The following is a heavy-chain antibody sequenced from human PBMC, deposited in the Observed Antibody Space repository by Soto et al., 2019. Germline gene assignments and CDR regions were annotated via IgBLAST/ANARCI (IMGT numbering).Heavy chain of an antibody. V-gene: IGHV3-7*01. CDR1: GFAFSGYW. Sequence: EVQLVESGGDLVQPGGSLRLSCAASGFAFSGYWMSWVRQAPGKGLEGVANIKQDGSEKDYVDSVKGRFTIPRDNAKHPLSPLFHCLSVEDTAVYYCSRATSVDAYWGQGTLVTVSS. CDR3: SRATSVDAY. J-gene: IGHJ4*02. D-gene: IGHD5-12*01. CDR2: IKQDGSEK.